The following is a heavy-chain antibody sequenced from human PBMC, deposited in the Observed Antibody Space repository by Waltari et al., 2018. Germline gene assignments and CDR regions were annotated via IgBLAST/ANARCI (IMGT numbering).Heavy chain of an antibody. CDR1: GFTFSSYA. Sequence: EVQLVESGGGLVQPGGSLRLSCAAAGFTFSSYAMSWVRRGPGKGLEWVSAISGSGGSTYYTDTVKGRFTISRDNSKNTLYLQMNSLRAEDTAVYYCAKDLSTRIVVVINWGQGSLVTVSS. CDR3: AKDLSTRIVVVIN. D-gene: IGHD3-22*01. CDR2: ISGSGGST. V-gene: IGHV3-23*04. J-gene: IGHJ4*02.